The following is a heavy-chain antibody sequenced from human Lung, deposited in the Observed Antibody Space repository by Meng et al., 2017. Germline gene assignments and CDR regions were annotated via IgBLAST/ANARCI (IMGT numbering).Heavy chain of an antibody. J-gene: IGHJ4*02. CDR3: ARGPTTMAHDFDY. Sequence: HGHLQRWCPGLWKPSDTLSLTCVVSGGSFSDYYWSWIRQPPGKGLEWIGEINHSGSTNYNPSLESRATISVDTSQNNLSLKLSSVTAADSAVYYCARGPTTMAHDFDYWGQGTLVTVSS. CDR1: GGSFSDYY. V-gene: IGHV4-34*01. CDR2: INHSGST. D-gene: IGHD4-11*01.